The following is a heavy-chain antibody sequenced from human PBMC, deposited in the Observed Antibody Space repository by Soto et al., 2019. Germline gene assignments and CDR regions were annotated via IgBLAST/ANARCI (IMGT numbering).Heavy chain of an antibody. Sequence: TRSLTCVTSCGSVASVGYTWSWIRQPPGGGLEWIRSISHSGTFLYNPSLKTRLTVSLDMTKTQFSLTLNRLTAAVTVVYYDARIQFFSGSGNYRNLIFNPGGQGIQVTVYS. D-gene: IGHD3-16*02. CDR2: ISHSGTF. V-gene: IGHV4-30-2*01. CDR3: ARIQFFSGSGNYRNLIFNP. CDR1: CGSVASVGYT. J-gene: IGHJ5*02.